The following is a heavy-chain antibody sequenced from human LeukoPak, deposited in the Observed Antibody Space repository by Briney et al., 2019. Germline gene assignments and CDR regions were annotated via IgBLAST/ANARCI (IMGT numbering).Heavy chain of an antibody. J-gene: IGHJ3*02. V-gene: IGHV4-59*01. CDR3: ARSRREGCSGGSCYSLDAGI. Sequence: SETLSLTCTVSGGSISSYYWSWIRQPPGKGLEWIGYIYYSGSTNYNPSLKSRVTISVDTSKNQFSLKLSSVTAADTAVYYCARSRREGCSGGSCYSLDAGIWGQGTMVTVSS. CDR1: GGSISSYY. D-gene: IGHD2-15*01. CDR2: IYYSGST.